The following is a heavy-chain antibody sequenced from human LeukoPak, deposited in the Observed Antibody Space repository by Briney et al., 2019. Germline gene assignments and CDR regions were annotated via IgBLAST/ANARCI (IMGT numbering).Heavy chain of an antibody. CDR1: GGSFSGYY. V-gene: IGHV4-34*01. Sequence: SETLSLTCAVYGGSFSGYYWSWIRQPPGKGLEWIGEINHSGSTNYNPSLKSRVTISVDTSKNQFSLKLSSVTAADTAVYYCARQEIGLRSFDPWGQGTLVTVSS. J-gene: IGHJ5*02. D-gene: IGHD3/OR15-3a*01. CDR2: INHSGST. CDR3: ARQEIGLRSFDP.